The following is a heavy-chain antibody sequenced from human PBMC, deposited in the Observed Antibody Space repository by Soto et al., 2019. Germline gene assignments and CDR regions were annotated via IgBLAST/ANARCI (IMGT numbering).Heavy chain of an antibody. D-gene: IGHD2-21*01. Sequence: QLQLQESGPGLVKPSETLSLTCTVSGGSISSSSYYWGWIRQPPGKGLEWIGSIYYSGSTYYNPSLKRRVTIAVDTSKHQFSLKLSSVTAADTAVYYCASRGALHIVVTEVDYWGQGTLVTVSS. CDR1: GGSISSSSYY. V-gene: IGHV4-39*01. J-gene: IGHJ4*02. CDR3: ASRGALHIVVTEVDY. CDR2: IYYSGST.